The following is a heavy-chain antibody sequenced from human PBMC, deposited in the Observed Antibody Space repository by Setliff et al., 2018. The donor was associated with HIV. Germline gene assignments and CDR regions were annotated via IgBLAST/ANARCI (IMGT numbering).Heavy chain of an antibody. Sequence: SETLSLTCTVSGGSISSSSYYWGWIRQPPGKGLEWIGSIYYSGSTYYNPSLKSRVTISMDTSKNQFSLKLNSVTAADTAVYYCAKDRSGSYRTFYYWGPGILVTVSS. V-gene: IGHV4-39*07. D-gene: IGHD1-26*01. CDR2: IYYSGST. CDR1: GGSISSSSYY. J-gene: IGHJ4*02. CDR3: AKDRSGSYRTFYY.